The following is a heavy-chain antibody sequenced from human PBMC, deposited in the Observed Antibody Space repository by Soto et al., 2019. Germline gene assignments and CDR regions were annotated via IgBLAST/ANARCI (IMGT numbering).Heavy chain of an antibody. J-gene: IGHJ3*02. CDR2: ISSSSSYI. V-gene: IGHV3-21*01. D-gene: IGHD3-3*01. Sequence: GGSLRLSCAASGFTFSSYSMNWVRQAPGKGLEWVSSISSSSSYIYYADSVKGRFTISRDNAKNSLYLQMNSLRAEDTAVYYCARDRLVYYDFWSGTRNDAFDIWGQGTMVTVSS. CDR3: ARDRLVYYDFWSGTRNDAFDI. CDR1: GFTFSSYS.